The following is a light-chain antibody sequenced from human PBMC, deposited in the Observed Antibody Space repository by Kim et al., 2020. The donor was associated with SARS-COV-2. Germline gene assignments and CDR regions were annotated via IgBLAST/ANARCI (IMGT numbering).Light chain of an antibody. CDR2: DTS. Sequence: QAVVTQEPSLTVSPGGTVTLTCGSSTGGVTSGHFPHWFQQKPGQAPRTLIYDTSNKHSWTPVRFSGSLLGGKAALTLSGAQAEDEAEYYCLLTCSGARVFGGGTQLTVL. CDR1: TGGVTSGHF. CDR3: LLTCSGARV. J-gene: IGLJ3*02. V-gene: IGLV7-46*01.